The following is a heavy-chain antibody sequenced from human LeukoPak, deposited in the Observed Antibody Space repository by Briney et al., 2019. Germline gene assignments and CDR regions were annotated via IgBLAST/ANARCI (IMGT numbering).Heavy chain of an antibody. CDR2: IYYSGST. Sequence: PSETLSLTCTVSGGSISRGGYYWSWIRQHPGKGLEWIGYIYYSGSTYYNPSLKSRLTISVDTSKNQFSLKLSSVTAADTAVYYCARGDSSVGLNYWGQGTLVTVSS. CDR1: GGSISRGGYY. J-gene: IGHJ4*02. D-gene: IGHD1-26*01. CDR3: ARGDSSVGLNY. V-gene: IGHV4-31*03.